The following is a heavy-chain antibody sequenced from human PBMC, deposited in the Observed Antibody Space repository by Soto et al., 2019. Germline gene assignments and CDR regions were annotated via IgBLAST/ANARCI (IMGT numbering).Heavy chain of an antibody. V-gene: IGHV4-4*07. Sequence: SATLSLTCAVSGGSISSYYWSWIRQPAGKGLEWIGRIYTSGSTNYNPSLKSRVTMSVDTSKNQFSLKLSSVTAADTAVDYCARMSSGWPTYYYYGLDGWGHGTTVTVS. CDR3: ARMSSGWPTYYYYGLDG. CDR2: IYTSGST. CDR1: GGSISSYY. D-gene: IGHD6-19*01. J-gene: IGHJ6*02.